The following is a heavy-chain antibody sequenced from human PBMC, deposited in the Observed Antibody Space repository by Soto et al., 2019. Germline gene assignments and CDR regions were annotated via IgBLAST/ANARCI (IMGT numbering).Heavy chain of an antibody. CDR2: SYWDDDK. J-gene: IGHJ5*02. CDR1: GFSLSTSGVG. V-gene: IGHV2-5*02. CDR3: SHRSCDSSPNWCDP. Sequence: QITLKESGPTLVKPTQTLTLPCTFSGFSLSTSGVGVGWIRQHPGKALEWLALSYWDDDKRYSPSLKIRLTITKDTSKNQVVLTMTNMYPVDTATYYCSHRSCDSSPNWCDPWGQGTLVTVYS. D-gene: IGHD3-22*01.